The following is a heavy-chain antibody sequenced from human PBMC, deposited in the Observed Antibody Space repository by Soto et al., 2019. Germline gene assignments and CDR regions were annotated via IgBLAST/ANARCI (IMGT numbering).Heavy chain of an antibody. CDR1: GFTVSSNY. CDR2: IYSGGST. D-gene: IGHD2-2*01. CDR3: ASGDCSSTSCRLRHV. J-gene: IGHJ6*04. Sequence: GGSLRLSCAASGFTVSSNYMSWVRQAPGKGLEWVSVIYSGGSTYYADSVKGRFTISRHNSKNTLYLQMNSLRAEDTAVYYCASGDCSSTSCRLRHVWGKGTTVTVSS. V-gene: IGHV3-53*04.